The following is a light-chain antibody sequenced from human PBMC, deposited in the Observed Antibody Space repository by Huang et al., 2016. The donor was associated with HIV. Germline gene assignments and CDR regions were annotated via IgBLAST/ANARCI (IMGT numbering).Light chain of an antibody. CDR2: KVS. V-gene: IGKV2-30*01. CDR1: QSLDFTDGNTY. CDR3: MQGTHWPWT. Sequence: VLTQSPLSLPVTLGQPASISCRASQSLDFTDGNTYLNWFHQRPGQSPRRLIYKVSSRDSGVPDRFSGSGSATDFTLIISRVEAEDVGIYYCMQGTHWPWTFGQGTKVEIK. J-gene: IGKJ1*01.